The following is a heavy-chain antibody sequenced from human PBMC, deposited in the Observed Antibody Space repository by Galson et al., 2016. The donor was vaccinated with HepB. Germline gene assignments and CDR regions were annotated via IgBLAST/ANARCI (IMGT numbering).Heavy chain of an antibody. J-gene: IGHJ4*02. V-gene: IGHV3-23*01. D-gene: IGHD3-3*01. CDR3: AIDEDFWSGYYTLDY. CDR1: GLTFSGYA. Sequence: SLRLSCAASGLTFSGYAMTWVRQAPGKGLEWVSTVTDSGHSTYFADSVKGRFTISRDISNNTLYLQMNSLRADDTAVYYCAIDEDFWSGYYTLDYWGQGTLVAVSS. CDR2: VTDSGHST.